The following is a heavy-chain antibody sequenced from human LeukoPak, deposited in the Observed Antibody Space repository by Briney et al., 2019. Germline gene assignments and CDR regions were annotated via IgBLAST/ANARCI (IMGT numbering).Heavy chain of an antibody. D-gene: IGHD3-10*01. CDR3: ARVGSLRGSDYYYGMDV. CDR1: GGTFSSYA. J-gene: IGHJ6*04. V-gene: IGHV1-69*15. CDR2: IIPIFGTA. Sequence: GASVKVSCKASGGTFSSYAISWVRQAPGQGLEWMGRIIPIFGTANYAQKFQGRVTITADESTSTAYMELSSLRSEDTAVYYCARVGSLRGSDYYYGMDVWGKGTTVTVSS.